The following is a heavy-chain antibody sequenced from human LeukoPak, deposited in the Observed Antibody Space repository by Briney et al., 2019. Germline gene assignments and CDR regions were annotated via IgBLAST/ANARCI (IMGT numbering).Heavy chain of an antibody. D-gene: IGHD5-18*01. CDR3: ARDLLQTTGYSYGYYEGPFDY. CDR2: INPNSGGI. Sequence: ASVKVSCKASGYTFTGYYMHWVRQAPGQGLEWMGWINPNSGGINYAQKFQGRVTMTRDPSIRTAYMELSRLRSDDTAVYYCARDLLQTTGYSYGYYEGPFDYWGQGTLVTVSS. CDR1: GYTFTGYY. J-gene: IGHJ4*02. V-gene: IGHV1-2*02.